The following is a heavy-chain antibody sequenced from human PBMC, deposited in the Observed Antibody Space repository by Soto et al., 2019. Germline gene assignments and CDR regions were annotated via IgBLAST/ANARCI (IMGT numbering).Heavy chain of an antibody. V-gene: IGHV1-18*04. D-gene: IGHD3-9*01. CDR1: GFTFSNSA. CDR3: ARGPYYDILTGYSSDAFDI. Sequence: ASVKVSCKTSGFTFSNSAIQWVRQARGQRLEWIGWIIIGSGNTNYAQKLQGRVTMTTDTSTSTAYMELRSLRSDDTAVYYCARGPYYDILTGYSSDAFDIWGQGTMVTVSS. J-gene: IGHJ3*02. CDR2: IIIGSGNT.